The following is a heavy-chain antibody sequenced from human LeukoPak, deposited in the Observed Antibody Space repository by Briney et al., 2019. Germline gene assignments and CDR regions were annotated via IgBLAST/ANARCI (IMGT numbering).Heavy chain of an antibody. D-gene: IGHD3-3*01. CDR1: GFTFSSYG. J-gene: IGHJ5*02. CDR2: IRYDGSNK. V-gene: IGHV3-30*02. CDR3: ARLNSYDFWSGYRRNWFDP. Sequence: GGSLRLSCAASGFTFSSYGMRWVRQAPGKGLEWVAFIRYDGSNKYYADSVKGRFTISRDNSKNTLYLQMNSLRAEDTAMYYCARLNSYDFWSGYRRNWFDPWGQGTLVTVSS.